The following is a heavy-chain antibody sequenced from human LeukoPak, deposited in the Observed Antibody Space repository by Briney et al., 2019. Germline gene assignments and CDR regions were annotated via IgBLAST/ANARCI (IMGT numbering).Heavy chain of an antibody. CDR1: GGSISSGGYY. Sequence: SETLSLTCTVSGGSISSGGYYWSWIRQHPGKGREWIGYIYYSGSTYYNPSLKSRVTISVDTSKNQFSLKLSSVTAADKAVYYYARSIAARPVDYWGQGTLVTVSS. J-gene: IGHJ4*02. CDR2: IYYSGST. V-gene: IGHV4-31*03. CDR3: ARSIAARPVDY. D-gene: IGHD6-6*01.